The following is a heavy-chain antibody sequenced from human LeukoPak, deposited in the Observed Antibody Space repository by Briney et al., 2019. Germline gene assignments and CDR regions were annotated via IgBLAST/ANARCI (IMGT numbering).Heavy chain of an antibody. Sequence: GGSLRLSCAASGFTFSSYAMTWVRQAPGKGLEWVSAISGSGGSTYYADSVKGRFTISRDNSKDTLYLQMNSLRAEDTAVYYCAKVSSGYWYYFDYWGQGTLVTVSS. J-gene: IGHJ4*02. D-gene: IGHD3-22*01. CDR2: ISGSGGST. CDR1: GFTFSSYA. CDR3: AKVSSGYWYYFDY. V-gene: IGHV3-23*01.